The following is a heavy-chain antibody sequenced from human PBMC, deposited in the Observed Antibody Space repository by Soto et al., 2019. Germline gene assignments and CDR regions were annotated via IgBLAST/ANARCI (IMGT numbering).Heavy chain of an antibody. Sequence: QVQLVESGGGVVQPGRSLRLSCAASGFTFSSYGMHWVRQAPGKGLEWVAVISYDGSNKYYADSVKGRFTISRDNSKNTLYLQMNSLRAEDTAVYYCAKAYYYDSSGPPSYYYYGMDVWGQGTTVTVSS. D-gene: IGHD3-22*01. CDR2: ISYDGSNK. CDR1: GFTFSSYG. V-gene: IGHV3-30*18. CDR3: AKAYYYDSSGPPSYYYYGMDV. J-gene: IGHJ6*02.